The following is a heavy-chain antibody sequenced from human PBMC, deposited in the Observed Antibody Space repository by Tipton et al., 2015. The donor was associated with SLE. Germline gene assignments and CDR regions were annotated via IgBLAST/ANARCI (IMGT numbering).Heavy chain of an antibody. D-gene: IGHD3-16*01. Sequence: QSGAEVKKPGASVRVSCKTSGYTFTKYGITWVRQAPGQGLEWMGWISPYNGNTNIAQKFQGRVTMTTDESTSTAPMDLTSLRSDDTALYYCASLGAARGYWGQGTLVTVSS. V-gene: IGHV1-18*01. CDR3: ASLGAARGY. CDR2: ISPYNGNT. CDR1: GYTFTKYG. J-gene: IGHJ4*02.